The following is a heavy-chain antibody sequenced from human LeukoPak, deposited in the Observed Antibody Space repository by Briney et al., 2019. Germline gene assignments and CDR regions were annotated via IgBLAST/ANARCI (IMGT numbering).Heavy chain of an antibody. J-gene: IGHJ4*02. D-gene: IGHD2-2*02. V-gene: IGHV1-18*01. Sequence: AASVKVSCKASGYRFTNYGVSWVRQAPGQGLEWLGWISGYNGKTSYAQKVKGRLTLTTDTSTSTAYMELRSLRSGDTAVYYCARDFPLENIVAVPDAIPNDFWGQGTLVTVSS. CDR1: GYRFTNYG. CDR3: ARDFPLENIVAVPDAIPNDF. CDR2: ISGYNGKT.